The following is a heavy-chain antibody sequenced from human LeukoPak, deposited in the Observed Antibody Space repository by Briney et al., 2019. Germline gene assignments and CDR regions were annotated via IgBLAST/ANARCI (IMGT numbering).Heavy chain of an antibody. Sequence: SETLSLTCTVSGGSISSYYWSWIRQPPGKGLEWIGYIYYSGSTNYSPSLKSRVTISVDTSKNQFSLNLSSVTAADTAVYYCARVMDWYFDLWGRGTLVTVSS. V-gene: IGHV4-59*01. CDR3: ARVMDWYFDL. CDR2: IYYSGST. J-gene: IGHJ2*01. CDR1: GGSISSYY. D-gene: IGHD5-24*01.